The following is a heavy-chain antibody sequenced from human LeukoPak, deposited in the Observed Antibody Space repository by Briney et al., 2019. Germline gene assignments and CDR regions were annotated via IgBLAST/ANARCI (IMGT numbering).Heavy chain of an antibody. J-gene: IGHJ4*02. V-gene: IGHV4-39*07. CDR2: INHSGST. Sequence: PSETLSLTCTVSGGSISSSSYYWGWIRQPPGKGLEWIGEINHSGSTNYNPSLKSRVTISVDTSKNQFSLKLSSVTAADTAVYYCARGRTVVRFWGQGTLVTVSS. CDR3: ARGRTVVRF. D-gene: IGHD4-23*01. CDR1: GGSISSSSYY.